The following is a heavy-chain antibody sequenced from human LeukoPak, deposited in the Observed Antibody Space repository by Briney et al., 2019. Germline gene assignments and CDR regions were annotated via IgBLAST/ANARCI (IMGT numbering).Heavy chain of an antibody. CDR1: GFTFDDYA. J-gene: IGHJ6*03. Sequence: GGSLRLSCAASGFTFDDYAMHWVRQAPGKGLEWVSGISWNSGSIGYADSVKGRFTISGDNAKNSLYLQMNSLRAEDTALYYCAKAYYCYYMDVWGKGTTVTVSS. CDR2: ISWNSGSI. CDR3: AKAYYCYYMDV. V-gene: IGHV3-9*01.